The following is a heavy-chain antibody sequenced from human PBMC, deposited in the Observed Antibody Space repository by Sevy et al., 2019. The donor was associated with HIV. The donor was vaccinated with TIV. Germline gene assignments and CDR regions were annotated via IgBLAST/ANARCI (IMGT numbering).Heavy chain of an antibody. J-gene: IGHJ4*02. Sequence: GGSLRLSCAASGFTFSNAWMSWVRQAPGKGLEWVGRIKSKTDGGTTDYAAPVKGRFTISRDDSKNTLYLQMNRLKTEDTAVYYCTTDPNSYYDFWSGYYSGVFDYWGQGTLVTVSS. D-gene: IGHD3-3*01. V-gene: IGHV3-15*01. CDR1: GFTFSNAW. CDR3: TTDPNSYYDFWSGYYSGVFDY. CDR2: IKSKTDGGTT.